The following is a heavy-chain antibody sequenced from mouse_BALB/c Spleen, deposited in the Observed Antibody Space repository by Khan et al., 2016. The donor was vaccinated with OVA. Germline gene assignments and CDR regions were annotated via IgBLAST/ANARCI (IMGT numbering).Heavy chain of an antibody. Sequence: VQLQQSGPSLVKPSQTLSLTCSVTGDSITSGYWNWIRKFPGNKLEYMGYMIYNSHTYYNPALNSRIYITRHTSKNQYYLQLNSVTTEDTATYYCARSTYKYALVDWGQGTLVSVAA. CDR3: ARSTYKYALVD. V-gene: IGHV3-8*02. CDR2: MIYNSHT. J-gene: IGHJ3*01. CDR1: GDSITSGY. D-gene: IGHD1-3*01.